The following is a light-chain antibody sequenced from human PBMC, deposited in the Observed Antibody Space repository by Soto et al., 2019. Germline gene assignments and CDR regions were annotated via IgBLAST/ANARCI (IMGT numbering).Light chain of an antibody. CDR3: QQRNNRHSLT. CDR2: DAP. J-gene: IGKJ1*01. Sequence: VLTQSPATLSLSPGERATLSCRASQTVSSFLSWYQQHPGQDPTPLIYDAPNSTTASPARISGSGSGTDVTLTISSRQPQDDAVYYYQQRNNRHSLTFGQGTKVDIK. V-gene: IGKV3D-11*02. CDR1: QTVSSF.